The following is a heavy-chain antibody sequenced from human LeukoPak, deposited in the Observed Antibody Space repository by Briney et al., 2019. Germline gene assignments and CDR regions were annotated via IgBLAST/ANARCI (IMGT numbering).Heavy chain of an antibody. D-gene: IGHD5-12*01. CDR2: IYHSGST. CDR3: ARVTPRAYIGY. Sequence: PSETLSLTCTVSGYSISSGYYWGWIRQPPGKGLEWIGSIYHSGSTYYNPSLKSRVTISVDTSKNQFSLKLSSVTAADTAVYYWARVTPRAYIGYWGQGTLVTVAS. V-gene: IGHV4-38-2*02. J-gene: IGHJ4*02. CDR1: GYSISSGYY.